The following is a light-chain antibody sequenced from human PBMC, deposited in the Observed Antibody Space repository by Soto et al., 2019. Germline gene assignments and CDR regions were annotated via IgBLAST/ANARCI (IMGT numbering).Light chain of an antibody. V-gene: IGLV1-40*01. J-gene: IGLJ3*02. CDR3: QSYDSSLRLAV. Sequence: QSVLTQPPSVSGAPGQRVTISCRGSSSNIGAGYDVHWYQQLPGTAPRLLIYVSRNRPSGVPDRFSGSKSGTSASLAITGLQTDDVADYYCQSYDSSLRLAVFGGGTKLPVL. CDR1: SSNIGAGYD. CDR2: VSR.